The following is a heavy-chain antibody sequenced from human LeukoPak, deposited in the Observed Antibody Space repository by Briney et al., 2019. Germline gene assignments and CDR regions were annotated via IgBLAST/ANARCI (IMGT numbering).Heavy chain of an antibody. Sequence: KPSETLSLTCTVSGGSISSSSYYWGWIRQPPGKGLEWIGSIYYSGSTYYNPSLKSRVTIFVDTSKNQFSLKLSSVTAADTAVYYCARHPRLLWFGLFDYWGQGTLVTVFS. CDR3: ARHPRLLWFGLFDY. V-gene: IGHV4-39*01. J-gene: IGHJ4*02. CDR2: IYYSGST. CDR1: GGSISSSSYY. D-gene: IGHD3-10*01.